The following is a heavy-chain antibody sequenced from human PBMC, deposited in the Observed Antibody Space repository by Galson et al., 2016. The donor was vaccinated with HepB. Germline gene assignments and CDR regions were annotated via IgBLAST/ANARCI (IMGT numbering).Heavy chain of an antibody. CDR1: GFTVSTSY. J-gene: IGHJ4*02. CDR2: IWYDGSNK. CDR3: AREAHVYYYGSGRTGLPDY. Sequence: SLRLSCAASGFTVSTSYMSWVRQAPGKGLEWVAVIWYDGSNKYYADSVKGRFTISRDNSKNTLYLQMNSLRAEDTALYYCAREAHVYYYGSGRTGLPDYWGQGTLVIVSS. V-gene: IGHV3-33*07. D-gene: IGHD3-10*01.